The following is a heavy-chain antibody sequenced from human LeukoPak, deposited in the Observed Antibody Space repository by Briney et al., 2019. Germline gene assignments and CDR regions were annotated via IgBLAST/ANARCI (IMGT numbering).Heavy chain of an antibody. CDR1: GGTFSSNA. J-gene: IGHJ4*02. CDR2: IIPIFGTA. CDR3: ARGDTAMSY. V-gene: IGHV1-69*05. D-gene: IGHD5-18*01. Sequence: GGSVKVSCKASGGTFSSNAISWARQAPGQGLEWMGGIIPIFGTANYAQKFQGRVTITTDESTSTAYMELSSLRSEDTAVYYCARGDTAMSYWGQGTLVTVSS.